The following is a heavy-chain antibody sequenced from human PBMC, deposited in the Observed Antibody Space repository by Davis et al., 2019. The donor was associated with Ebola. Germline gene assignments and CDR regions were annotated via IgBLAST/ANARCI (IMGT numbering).Heavy chain of an antibody. CDR2: ISGSGGST. Sequence: GESPKTPCAASGFAFSSYAMSWVRQAPGKGLEWVSAISGSGGSTYYADSVKGRFTISRDNSKNTLYLQMNSLRAEDTAVYYCARGFGGAPPDYWGQGTLVTVSS. CDR3: ARGFGGAPPDY. D-gene: IGHD3-16*01. J-gene: IGHJ4*02. V-gene: IGHV3-23*01. CDR1: GFAFSSYA.